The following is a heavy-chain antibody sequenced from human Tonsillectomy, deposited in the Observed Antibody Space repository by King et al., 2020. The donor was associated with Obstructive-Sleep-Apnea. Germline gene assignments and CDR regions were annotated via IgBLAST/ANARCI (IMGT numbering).Heavy chain of an antibody. Sequence: QLVQSGAEVKKPGASVKVSCKASGYTFTSYYMHWVRQAPGQGLEWMGIINPSGGSRSYAQKFQGRLTMTRDTSTSTVYIELSSLGSEETAVYYCARDHRTVSTTYYYGMDVWGQGTTVTVSS. CDR3: ARDHRTVSTTYYYGMDV. CDR2: INPSGGSR. V-gene: IGHV1-46*03. D-gene: IGHD4-11*01. CDR1: GYTFTSYY. J-gene: IGHJ6*02.